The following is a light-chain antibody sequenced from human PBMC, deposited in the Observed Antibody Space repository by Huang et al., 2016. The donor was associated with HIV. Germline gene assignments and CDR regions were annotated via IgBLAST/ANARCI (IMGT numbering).Light chain of an antibody. Sequence: DIQMTQSPSSLSASVGDRVTITCRASQSISSYLNWYQQKPGKAPKLLIYAASSWQSGVPARCSGSGSGTDFTLTISSLQPEDFATYYCQQSYSTLRTFGQGTKVEIK. V-gene: IGKV1-39*01. CDR1: QSISSY. J-gene: IGKJ1*01. CDR3: QQSYSTLRT. CDR2: AAS.